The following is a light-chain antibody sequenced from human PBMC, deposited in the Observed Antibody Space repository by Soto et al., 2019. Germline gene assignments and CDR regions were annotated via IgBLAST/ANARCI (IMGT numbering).Light chain of an antibody. J-gene: IGKJ1*01. CDR2: LGS. CDR1: QSLLHSNGYNY. V-gene: IGKV2-28*01. CDR3: MQALQTPPWT. Sequence: DIVMTQSPLSLPVTPGEPGSISCRSSQSLLHSNGYNYLDWYLQKPGQSPQLLIYLGSNRASGVPDRFSGSGSGTDFTLKISRVVAEDVGIYYCMQALQTPPWTFGQGTKVEIK.